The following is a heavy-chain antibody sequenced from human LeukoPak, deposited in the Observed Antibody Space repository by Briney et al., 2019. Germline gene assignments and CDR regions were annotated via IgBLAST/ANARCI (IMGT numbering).Heavy chain of an antibody. V-gene: IGHV1-69*05. CDR2: IIPIFGTA. Sequence: GASVKVSCKASGGTFSSYAISWVRQAPGQGLEWMGGIIPIFGTANYAQKLQGRVTMTTDTSTSTAYMELRSLRSDDTAVYYCARDVSDLRSFSKYYYMDVWGKGTTVTVSS. J-gene: IGHJ6*03. CDR3: ARDVSDLRSFSKYYYMDV. CDR1: GGTFSSYA. D-gene: IGHD3-10*01.